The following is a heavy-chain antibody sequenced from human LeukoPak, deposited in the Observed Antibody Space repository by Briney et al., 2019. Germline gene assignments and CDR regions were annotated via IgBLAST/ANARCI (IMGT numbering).Heavy chain of an antibody. Sequence: SETLSLTCTVSGGSISHYHWTWIRPPAWKGLEWIGRLHSSGSTNYNPSLKSRVTMSVHTSKNQFSLKVTSVTAADTAVYYCARVRATSGTTDYWGQGTLVTVSS. J-gene: IGHJ4*02. CDR3: ARVRATSGTTDY. CDR1: GGSISHYH. D-gene: IGHD1/OR15-1a*01. V-gene: IGHV4-4*07. CDR2: LHSSGST.